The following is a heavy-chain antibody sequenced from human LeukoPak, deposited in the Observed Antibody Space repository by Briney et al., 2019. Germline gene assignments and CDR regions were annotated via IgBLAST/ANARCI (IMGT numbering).Heavy chain of an antibody. CDR3: ARDLSSSSYNWFDP. CDR2: IYYSGST. D-gene: IGHD6-6*01. Sequence: SETLSLTCTVSGGSISSYYWSWIRQPPGKGLEWIGHIYYSGSTNYNPSLKSRVTISVDTSKNQFSLKLSSVTAADTAVYYCARDLSSSSYNWFDPWGQGTLVTVSS. CDR1: GGSISSYY. J-gene: IGHJ5*02. V-gene: IGHV4-59*01.